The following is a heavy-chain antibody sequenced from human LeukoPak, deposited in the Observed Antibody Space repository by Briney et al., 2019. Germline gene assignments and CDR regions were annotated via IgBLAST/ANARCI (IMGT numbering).Heavy chain of an antibody. CDR3: AREYDSIGVFDP. J-gene: IGHJ5*02. CDR1: GFTVSSNY. CDR2: IYSGGST. Sequence: GGSLRLSCAASGFTVSSNYMSWVRQAPGKGLGWVSVIYSGGSTYYADSVKGRFTISRDNSKNTLYLQMNSLRAEDTAVYYCAREYDSIGVFDPWGQGTLVTVSS. V-gene: IGHV3-66*01. D-gene: IGHD3-22*01.